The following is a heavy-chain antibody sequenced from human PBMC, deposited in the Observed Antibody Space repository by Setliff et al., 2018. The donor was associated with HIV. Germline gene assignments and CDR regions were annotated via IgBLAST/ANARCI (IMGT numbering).Heavy chain of an antibody. V-gene: IGHV4-34*01. CDR2: INHSGST. CDR3: ARGHGVYSGSYLAVYFDY. CDR1: GGSFSGYY. J-gene: IGHJ4*02. Sequence: PSETLSLTCAVYGGSFSGYYWSWIRQPPGKGLEWIGEINHSGSTNYKPSLKSRVTISVDMSKNQVSLKVSSVTAADTAVYYCARGHGVYSGSYLAVYFDYWGRGTLVTVSS. D-gene: IGHD1-26*01.